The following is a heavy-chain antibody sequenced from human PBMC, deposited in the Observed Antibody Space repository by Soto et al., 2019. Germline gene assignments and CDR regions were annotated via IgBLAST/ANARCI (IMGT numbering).Heavy chain of an antibody. V-gene: IGHV3-33*01. J-gene: IGHJ4*02. CDR3: ARAGGTTVTGLWHFDS. D-gene: IGHD4-17*01. Sequence: QVQLEESGGGVVQPGRSLRLSCDASGVTFNTYSMHWVRQPPGKGLEWLAAIWYDGTQKYYADSVKGRFIISRYNSTKTLYLDMNSLRAEDTAVYYCARAGGTTVTGLWHFDSWGQGTLVTVAS. CDR2: IWYDGTQK. CDR1: GVTFNTYS.